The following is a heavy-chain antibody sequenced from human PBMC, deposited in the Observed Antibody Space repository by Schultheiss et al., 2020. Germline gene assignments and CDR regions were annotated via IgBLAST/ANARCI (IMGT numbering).Heavy chain of an antibody. CDR3: ATSGCSGGNCYSY. D-gene: IGHD2-15*01. CDR1: GFIFSNAW. Sequence: GGSLRLSCAGSGFIFSNAWMNWVRQAPGKGLEWVGRIKSKTNGETTDYAAPVTGRFTISRDDSKNTLYFQMNSLKTEDTAVYYCATSGCSGGNCYSYWGQGTLVTV. J-gene: IGHJ4*02. V-gene: IGHV3-15*07. CDR2: IKSKTNGETT.